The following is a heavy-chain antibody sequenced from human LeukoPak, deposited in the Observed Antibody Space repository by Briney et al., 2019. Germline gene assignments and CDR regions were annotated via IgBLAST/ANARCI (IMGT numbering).Heavy chain of an antibody. D-gene: IGHD6-19*01. CDR1: GFNFNDYA. J-gene: IGHJ4*02. CDR3: VKGEAAVAGGAFDY. Sequence: GRSLRLSCAASGFNFNDYAMHWVRQAPGKGLEWVSGISWNSGSLGYAGSVKGRFTVSRDNAKNSLYLQMNSLRAEDIALYYCVKGEAAVAGGAFDYWGQGTLVTVSS. CDR2: ISWNSGSL. V-gene: IGHV3-9*03.